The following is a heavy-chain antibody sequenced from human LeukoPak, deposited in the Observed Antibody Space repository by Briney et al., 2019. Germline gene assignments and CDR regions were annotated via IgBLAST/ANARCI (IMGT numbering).Heavy chain of an antibody. J-gene: IGHJ4*02. CDR1: GFTFSSDA. D-gene: IGHD3-10*01. Sequence: PGGSLRLSCAASGFTFSSDAMSWVRQAPGKGLEWVSAISGSGGSTYYADSVKGRFTISRDNSKNTLYLQMNSLRAEDTAVYYCAKGVMVRGVMGYFDYWGQGTLVTVSS. V-gene: IGHV3-23*01. CDR3: AKGVMVRGVMGYFDY. CDR2: ISGSGGST.